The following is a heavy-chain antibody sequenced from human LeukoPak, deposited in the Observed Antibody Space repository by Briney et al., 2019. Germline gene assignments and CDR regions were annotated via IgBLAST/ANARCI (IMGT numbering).Heavy chain of an antibody. Sequence: PGRSLRLSCVASGLTFSSYGMHWDRQAAGKGLEWVAVISYDGSNKYYADSVKGRFTISRDNSKNTLYLQMNSLRAGDTAVYYCAKDGIAVAGTSDVFIDYWGQGTLVTVSS. D-gene: IGHD6-19*01. CDR2: ISYDGSNK. CDR1: GLTFSSYG. CDR3: AKDGIAVAGTSDVFIDY. V-gene: IGHV3-30*18. J-gene: IGHJ4*02.